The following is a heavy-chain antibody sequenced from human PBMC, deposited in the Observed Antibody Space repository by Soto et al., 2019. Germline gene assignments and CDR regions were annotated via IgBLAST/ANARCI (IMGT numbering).Heavy chain of an antibody. V-gene: IGHV3-21*01. J-gene: IGHJ6*02. CDR1: GFTFSSYS. CDR2: ISSSSSSI. Sequence: EVQVVESGGGLVKPGGSLRLSCAASGFTFSSYSMNWVRQAPGKGLEWVSSISSSSSSIYYADSVKGRFTISRDNAKNALNLQMNSLRAGDTAVYYCAIVLRGDYCGSGSYYHYGMDVWGQGTTVTVSS. D-gene: IGHD3-10*01. CDR3: AIVLRGDYCGSGSYYHYGMDV.